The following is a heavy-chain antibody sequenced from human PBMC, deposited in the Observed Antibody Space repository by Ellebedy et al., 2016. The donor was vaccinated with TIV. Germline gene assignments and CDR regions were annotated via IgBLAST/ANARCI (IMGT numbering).Heavy chain of an antibody. CDR3: ARSGARAVTPDY. Sequence: PGGSLRLSCAASGFTFSNSAMHWVRQAPGKGLEWVAVMSHDESNEYYADSVKGRFTISRDNSKNTLYLEKHSLRTEDTAVYYCARSGARAVTPDYWGQGTLVTVSS. CDR1: GFTFSNSA. CDR2: MSHDESNE. V-gene: IGHV3-30*01. J-gene: IGHJ4*02. D-gene: IGHD2-21*02.